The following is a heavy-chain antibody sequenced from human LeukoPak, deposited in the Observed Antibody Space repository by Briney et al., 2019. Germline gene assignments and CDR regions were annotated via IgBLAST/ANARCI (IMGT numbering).Heavy chain of an antibody. CDR2: INHSGST. CDR3: ARDRRLSGSYYLEVDAMDV. CDR1: GGSFSGYY. D-gene: IGHD3-10*01. V-gene: IGHV4-34*01. J-gene: IGHJ6*02. Sequence: PSETLSLTCAVSGGSFSGYYWSWIRQPPGKGLEWIGEINHSGSTNDNPSLKGRVTISVDTSKNQFSLKLSSVTAADTAVYYCARDRRLSGSYYLEVDAMDVWGQGTTVTVSS.